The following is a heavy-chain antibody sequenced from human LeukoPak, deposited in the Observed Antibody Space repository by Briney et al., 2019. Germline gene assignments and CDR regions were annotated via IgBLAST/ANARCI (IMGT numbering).Heavy chain of an antibody. CDR2: ISGSGRDL. V-gene: IGHV3-11*01. J-gene: IGHJ6*02. CDR3: ARSIGYYYTMDV. CDR1: GFSFSDYY. Sequence: GGSLGLSCVACGFSFSDYYMSWIRQAPGRGLEWISYISGSGRDLYYADSVKGRFTISRDNANNSLYLQMNSLRAEDTAVYYCARSIGYYYTMDVWGQGTTVTVSS. D-gene: IGHD3-22*01.